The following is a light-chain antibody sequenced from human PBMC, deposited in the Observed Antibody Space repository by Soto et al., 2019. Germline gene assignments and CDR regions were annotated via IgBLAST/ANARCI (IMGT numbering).Light chain of an antibody. V-gene: IGLV2-8*01. Sequence: QSALTQPPSASGSPGQSVTISCTGTSSDVGGHNYVSWYQQHPGKAPKVMIYEVSKRPSGVPDRFSGSKSGNTASLTVSGLQAEDEADCYCSSYGGSNNLFVFGTGTKV. CDR2: EVS. CDR3: SSYGGSNNLFV. CDR1: SSDVGGHNY. J-gene: IGLJ1*01.